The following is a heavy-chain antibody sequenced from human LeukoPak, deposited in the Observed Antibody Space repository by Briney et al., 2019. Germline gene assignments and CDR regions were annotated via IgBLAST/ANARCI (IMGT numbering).Heavy chain of an antibody. CDR2: IYYTGTT. Sequence: SETLSLTCTVSGGSISISDYYWSWIRQPPGKGLGWVGFIYYTGTTYNSPSLKSRATISLDTSKNQFSLKMSSVTAADTAVYYCARQFYASPPGLDNWGQGILVTVSS. V-gene: IGHV4-30-4*01. CDR1: GGSISISDYY. J-gene: IGHJ4*02. CDR3: ARQFYASPPGLDN. D-gene: IGHD5/OR15-5a*01.